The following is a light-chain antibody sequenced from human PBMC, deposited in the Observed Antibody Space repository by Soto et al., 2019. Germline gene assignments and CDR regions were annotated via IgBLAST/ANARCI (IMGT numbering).Light chain of an antibody. Sequence: QSVLTQPPSVSGAPGQRVTISCTGSSSNIGAGYDVHWYQQLPGTAPKLLIYGNSNRPSGVPDRFSGSKSGTSASLAITGLQADDEADYYRQSYDSSLSAVVFAGGTKLTVL. CDR2: GNS. CDR3: QSYDSSLSAVV. CDR1: SSNIGAGYD. J-gene: IGLJ2*01. V-gene: IGLV1-40*01.